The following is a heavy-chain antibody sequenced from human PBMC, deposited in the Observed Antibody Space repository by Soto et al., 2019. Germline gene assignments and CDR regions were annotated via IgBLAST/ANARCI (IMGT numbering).Heavy chain of an antibody. CDR3: AKGRDTVMPYYFDY. CDR1: GFTFDDYA. Sequence: EVQLVESGGGLVQPGRSLRLSCAASGFTFDDYAMHWVRQAPGKGLEWVSGISWNSGTIDYADSVKGRFTISRDNAKNSLYLQMNSLRAEDTALYYCAKGRDTVMPYYFDYWGQGTLVPVSS. D-gene: IGHD5-18*01. J-gene: IGHJ4*02. CDR2: ISWNSGTI. V-gene: IGHV3-9*01.